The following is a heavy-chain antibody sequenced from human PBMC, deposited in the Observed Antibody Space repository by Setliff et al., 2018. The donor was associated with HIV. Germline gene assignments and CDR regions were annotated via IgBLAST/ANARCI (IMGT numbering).Heavy chain of an antibody. J-gene: IGHJ4*02. V-gene: IGHV3-66*02. CDR3: XXHEAECFDNKCYAGLRGA. Sequence: GGSLRLSCAGSGFTVSSSYMTWVSLAPGKGLEWVSVIYSDGNTFYADSVKGRFSISRDNSKNTLSLQMNSLRSEDTALYYXXXHEAECFDNKCYAGLRGAWGQGTQVTVSS. CDR1: GFTVSSSY. D-gene: IGHD2-15*01. CDR2: IYSDGNT.